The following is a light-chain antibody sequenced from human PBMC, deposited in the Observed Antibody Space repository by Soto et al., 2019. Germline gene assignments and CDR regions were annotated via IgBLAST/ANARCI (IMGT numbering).Light chain of an antibody. J-gene: IGKJ4*01. CDR1: QAISSY. CDR3: QQVNSYPLT. V-gene: IGKV1-9*01. CDR2: AAS. Sequence: DIQLAQSPSFLSASVGDRVTITCRASQAISSYLAWYQQKPGKAPKLLIYAASTLQSGVPSRFSGSGSGTEFTLTISSLQHEDFGTYYCQQVNSYPLTFGGGTKVDIK.